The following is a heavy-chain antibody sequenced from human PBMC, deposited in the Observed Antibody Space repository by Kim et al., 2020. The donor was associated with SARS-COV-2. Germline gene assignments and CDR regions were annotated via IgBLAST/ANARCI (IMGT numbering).Heavy chain of an antibody. D-gene: IGHD3-22*01. Sequence: SETLSLTCTVSGGSISSSSYYWGWIRQPPGKGLEWIGSIYYSGSTYYNPSLKSRVTISVDTSKNQFSLKLSSVTAADTAVYYCATRVHSSGYSAVFDYWGQGTLVTVSS. CDR3: ATRVHSSGYSAVFDY. CDR1: GGSISSSSYY. J-gene: IGHJ4*02. V-gene: IGHV4-39*01. CDR2: IYYSGST.